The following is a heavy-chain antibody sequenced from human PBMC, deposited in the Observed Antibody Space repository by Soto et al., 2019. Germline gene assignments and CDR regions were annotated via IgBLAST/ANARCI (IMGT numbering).Heavy chain of an antibody. CDR3: AKDPSEGFDP. CDR2: ISYDGSNK. V-gene: IGHV3-30*18. Sequence: PGGSLRLSCAASGFTFSSYGMHWVRQAPGKGLEWVAVISYDGSNKYYADSVKGRFTISRDNSKNTLYLQMNSLRAEDTAVYYCAKDPSEGFDPWGQGTLVTVSS. J-gene: IGHJ5*02. CDR1: GFTFSSYG. D-gene: IGHD6-6*01.